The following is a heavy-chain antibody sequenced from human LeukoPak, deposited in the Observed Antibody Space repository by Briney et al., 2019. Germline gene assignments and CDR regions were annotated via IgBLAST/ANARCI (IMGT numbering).Heavy chain of an antibody. D-gene: IGHD5-18*01. Sequence: GGSLRLSCTASGFTFGDYAMSWVRQAPGKGLEWVGFIRSKAYGGTTEYAASVKGRFTLSRDDSKSIAYLQMNSLKTEDTAVYYCTRGGYSSDYWGQGTLVTVSS. CDR1: GFTFGDYA. CDR3: TRGGYSSDY. V-gene: IGHV3-49*04. J-gene: IGHJ4*02. CDR2: IRSKAYGGTT.